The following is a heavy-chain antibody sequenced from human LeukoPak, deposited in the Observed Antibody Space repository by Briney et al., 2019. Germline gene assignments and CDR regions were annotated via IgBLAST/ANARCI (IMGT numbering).Heavy chain of an antibody. CDR3: AIVPAAINLPFDY. J-gene: IGHJ4*02. CDR2: INPNSGGT. V-gene: IGHV1-2*02. D-gene: IGHD2-2*02. CDR1: GYTFSNYG. Sequence: ASVKVSCKASGYTFSNYGISWVRQAPGQGLEWMGWINPNSGGTNYAQKFQGRVTMTRDTSISTAYMELSRLRSDDTAVYYCAIVPAAINLPFDYWGQGTLVTVSS.